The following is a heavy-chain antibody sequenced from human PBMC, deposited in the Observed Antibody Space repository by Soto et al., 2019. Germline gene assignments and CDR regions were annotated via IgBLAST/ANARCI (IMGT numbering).Heavy chain of an antibody. CDR1: GVTFISYA. J-gene: IGHJ5*01. Sequence: PGVSLRLSCSSSGVTFISYAISLVLQAPGNGLEWVSAISGSGGSTYYADSVKGRFTISRHNSKNTLYLQMNSLRAEDKDVYYCAFIPHSSGYYSDVDSWGHGPLVTXS. CDR3: AFIPHSSGYYSDVDS. V-gene: IGHV3-23*01. D-gene: IGHD3-22*01. CDR2: ISGSGGST.